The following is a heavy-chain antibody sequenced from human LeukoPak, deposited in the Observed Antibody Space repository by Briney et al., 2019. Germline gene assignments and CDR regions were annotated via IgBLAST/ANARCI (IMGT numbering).Heavy chain of an antibody. CDR3: ATNWNYRFDY. CDR1: GFTFSNDY. Sequence: GGSLRLSCAASGFTFSNDYMSWVRQAPGKGLEWVANINQDGSEKYYVDSVKGRFTISRDNAKTSLYLQLNSLRAEDTAVYYCATNWNYRFDYWGQGTLVTVSS. CDR2: INQDGSEK. V-gene: IGHV3-7*01. D-gene: IGHD1-7*01. J-gene: IGHJ4*02.